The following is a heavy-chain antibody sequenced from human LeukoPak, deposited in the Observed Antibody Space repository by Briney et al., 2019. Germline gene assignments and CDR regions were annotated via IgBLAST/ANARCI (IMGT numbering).Heavy chain of an antibody. D-gene: IGHD6-13*01. CDR3: AKGPRQQLVTRFDN. CDR1: GFTFSTHA. Sequence: SGGSLRLSCAASGFTFSTHAMSWVRQAPGKGLEWVSDISASGVSTYYADSVKGRFTVSRDNSKNTLYLQMSSLRADDTAVYYCAKGPRQQLVTRFDNWGQGTLVTFSS. CDR2: ISASGVST. J-gene: IGHJ4*02. V-gene: IGHV3-23*01.